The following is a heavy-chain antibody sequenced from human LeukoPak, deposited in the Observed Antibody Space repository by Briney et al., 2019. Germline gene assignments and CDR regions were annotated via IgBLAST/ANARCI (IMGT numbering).Heavy chain of an antibody. D-gene: IGHD3/OR15-3a*01. V-gene: IGHV4-59*01. Sequence: SETLSLTCTVSGGSISTYYWSWVRQPPGKGLEWIGYIFYSGSTNYNPSLKSRVTISVDTSKNQFSLKLSSVTAADTAVYYCARGDWYYYYYYMDVWGKGTTVTISS. CDR2: IFYSGST. CDR3: ARGDWYYYYYYMDV. J-gene: IGHJ6*03. CDR1: GGSISTYY.